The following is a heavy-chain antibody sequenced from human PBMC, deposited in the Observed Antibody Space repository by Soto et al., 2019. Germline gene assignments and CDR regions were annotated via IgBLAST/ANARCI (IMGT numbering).Heavy chain of an antibody. CDR2: MNPNSGNT. CDR3: ARVRRSSGWYPTWFDP. J-gene: IGHJ5*02. CDR1: GYTFPSYD. Sequence: ASVKVSCKASGYTFPSYDINWVRQATGQGLEWMGWMNPNSGNTGYAQKFQGRVTMTRNTSKNQFSLKLSSVTAADTAVYYCARVRRSSGWYPTWFDPWRQGTLVTVSS. V-gene: IGHV1-8*01. D-gene: IGHD6-19*01.